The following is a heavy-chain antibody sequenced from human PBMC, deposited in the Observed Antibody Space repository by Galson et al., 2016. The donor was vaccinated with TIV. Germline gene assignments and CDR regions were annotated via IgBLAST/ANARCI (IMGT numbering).Heavy chain of an antibody. D-gene: IGHD6-6*01. CDR3: ARDRGFSSWSWTFNS. J-gene: IGHJ5*01. CDR1: GFNFRSDG. CDR2: VWYDGGNI. V-gene: IGHV3-33*01. Sequence: SLRLSCAASGFNFRSDGMHRVRQAPGRGLEWVAFVWYDGGNIHYADAVKGRFIISRDNSKNTLYLQMNSLRVEDTAVYYCARDRGFSSWSWTFNSWGQGTLVTVSS.